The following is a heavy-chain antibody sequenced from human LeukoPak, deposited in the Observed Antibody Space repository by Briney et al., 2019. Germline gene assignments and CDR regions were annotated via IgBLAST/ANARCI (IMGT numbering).Heavy chain of an antibody. CDR2: ISSSGSTI. V-gene: IGHV3-48*03. J-gene: IGHJ3*02. CDR3: ARVRGQLWFADGFDI. D-gene: IGHD3-10*01. CDR1: GFTFSSYE. Sequence: GGSLRLSCAASGFTFSSYEMNWVRQAPGKGLEWVSYISSSGSTIYYADSVKGRFTISRDNAKNSLYLQMNSLRAEDTAVYYCARVRGQLWFADGFDIWGQGTMATVSS.